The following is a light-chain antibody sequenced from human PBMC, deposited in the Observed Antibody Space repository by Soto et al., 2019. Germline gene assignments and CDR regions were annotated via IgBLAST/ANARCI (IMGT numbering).Light chain of an antibody. CDR3: SSYAGSNPHVA. CDR2: EVT. CDR1: SSDVGDYNY. V-gene: IGLV2-8*01. J-gene: IGLJ2*01. Sequence: QSALTQPPSASGSPGQSVTISCTGTSSDVGDYNYVSWYQQHPGKAPKLMIYEVTKRPSGVPDRFSGSKSGNTASLTVSGLQAEDEAHYYCSSYAGSNPHVAFGGGTKLTV.